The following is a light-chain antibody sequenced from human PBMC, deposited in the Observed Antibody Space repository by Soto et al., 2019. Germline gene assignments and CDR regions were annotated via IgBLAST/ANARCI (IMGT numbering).Light chain of an antibody. CDR3: SSYTTNLTYV. J-gene: IGLJ1*01. Sequence: QSVLTQPASVSGSPGQSITISCTGASSDVGAYNYVSWYQQHPGKAPKLMIYDVSSRPSGVSDRFSGSKSGNTASLTISGLQAEDEADYYCSSYTTNLTYVFGTGTKVTV. CDR1: SSDVGAYNY. V-gene: IGLV2-14*03. CDR2: DVS.